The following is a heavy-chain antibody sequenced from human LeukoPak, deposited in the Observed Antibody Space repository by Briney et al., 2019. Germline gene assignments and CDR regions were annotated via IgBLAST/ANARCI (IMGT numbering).Heavy chain of an antibody. D-gene: IGHD3-10*01. Sequence: PLETLSLTCTVSGGSISSGDYYWSWIRQPPGKGLEWIGYIYYSGSTYYNPSLKSRVTISVDTSKNQFSLKLTSVTAADTAVYYCARSGDHYYGSGNYWGQGTLVTVSS. J-gene: IGHJ4*02. CDR1: GGSISSGDYY. V-gene: IGHV4-30-4*01. CDR3: ARSGDHYYGSGNY. CDR2: IYYSGST.